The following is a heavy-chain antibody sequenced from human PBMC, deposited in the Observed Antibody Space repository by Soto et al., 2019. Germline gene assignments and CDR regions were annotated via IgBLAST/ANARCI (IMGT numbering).Heavy chain of an antibody. Sequence: ASVKVSCKASGGTFSSYAISWVRQAPGQGLEWMGGIIPIFGTANYAQKFQGRVTITADESTSTAYMELSSLRSEDTAVYYCARDPVGVLRYFDWFMVAFDIWGQGTMVTVSS. D-gene: IGHD3-9*01. CDR3: ARDPVGVLRYFDWFMVAFDI. V-gene: IGHV1-69*13. CDR1: GGTFSSYA. J-gene: IGHJ3*02. CDR2: IIPIFGTA.